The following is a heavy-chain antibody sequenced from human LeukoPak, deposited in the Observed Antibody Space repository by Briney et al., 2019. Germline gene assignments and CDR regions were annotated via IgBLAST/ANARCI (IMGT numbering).Heavy chain of an antibody. CDR1: GGSFSGYY. J-gene: IGHJ4*02. V-gene: IGHV4-34*01. CDR2: INHSGST. Sequence: SSETLSLTCAVYGGSFSGYYWSWIRQPPGKGLGWIGEINHSGSTNYNPSLKSRVTISVDTSKNQFSLKLSSVTAADTAVYYCARSERGAEFDSWGQGTLVTVSS. D-gene: IGHD1-26*01. CDR3: ARSERGAEFDS.